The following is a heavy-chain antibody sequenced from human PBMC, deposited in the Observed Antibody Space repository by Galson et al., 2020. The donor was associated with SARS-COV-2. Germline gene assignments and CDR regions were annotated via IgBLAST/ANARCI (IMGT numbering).Heavy chain of an antibody. Sequence: SETLSLTCTVSGGSITTFVYWVWIRPPPGKGLEWIGGIHYGGNRHYNPSLESRVTMSVDTSKDQFSLNLSSVSAADTAIYYCARLGQGSGGSCNHDYWSQGTLVSVSS. V-gene: IGHV4-39*01. CDR3: ARLGQGSGGSCNHDY. CDR1: GGSITTFVY. D-gene: IGHD2-15*01. J-gene: IGHJ4*02. CDR2: IHYGGNR.